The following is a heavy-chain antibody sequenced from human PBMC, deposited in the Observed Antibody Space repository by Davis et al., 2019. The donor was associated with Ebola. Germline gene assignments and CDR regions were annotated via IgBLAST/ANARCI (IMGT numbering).Heavy chain of an antibody. J-gene: IGHJ4*02. CDR1: GFTFSSYW. Sequence: PGGSLRLSCAASGFTFSSYWMSWVRQAPGKGLEWVANIKQDGRENYYVDSVKGRFTISRDNAKNSLYLQMNSLRAEDTAVYYCARDWYCTGGVCYTAGDYWGQGTLVTVSS. CDR3: ARDWYCTGGVCYTAGDY. CDR2: IKQDGREN. D-gene: IGHD2-8*02. V-gene: IGHV3-7*01.